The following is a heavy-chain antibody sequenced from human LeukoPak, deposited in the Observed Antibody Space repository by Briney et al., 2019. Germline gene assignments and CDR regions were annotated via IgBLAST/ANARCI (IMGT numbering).Heavy chain of an antibody. CDR2: ISGSGGST. J-gene: IGHJ4*02. D-gene: IGHD3-10*01. Sequence: GGSLRLSCAASGFTFSSYAMSWVRQAPGKGLEWVSAISGSGGSTYYADSVKGRFTISRDNSKNTLYLQMNSLRAEDTAVYYCAKGGVLLWFGELSYWGQGTLVTVSS. CDR1: GFTFSSYA. V-gene: IGHV3-23*01. CDR3: AKGGVLLWFGELSY.